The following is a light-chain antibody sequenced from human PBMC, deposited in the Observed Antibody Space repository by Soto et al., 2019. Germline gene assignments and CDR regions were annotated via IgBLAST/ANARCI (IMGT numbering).Light chain of an antibody. CDR3: QQYYSSPNT. J-gene: IGKJ2*01. V-gene: IGKV4-1*01. CDR1: RSVLYSSNNKNY. Sequence: DIVMTQSPDSLAVSLGERATINCKSSRSVLYSSNNKNYLAWYQQRPGQPPKLLIYWASTRESGVPDRFSGSGSETDFTLTISSLQAEDAAVYYCQQYYSSPNTFGQGTKLEI. CDR2: WAS.